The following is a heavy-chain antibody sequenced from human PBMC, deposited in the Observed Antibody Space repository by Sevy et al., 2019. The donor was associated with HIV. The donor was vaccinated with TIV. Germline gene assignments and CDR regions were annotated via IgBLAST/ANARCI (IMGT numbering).Heavy chain of an antibody. CDR2: ISAYNGNT. D-gene: IGHD3-9*01. CDR3: ARETSPTPGTGYQY. V-gene: IGHV1-18*01. Sequence: ASVKVSCKAPGYTFTSYGISWVRQAPGQGLEWMGWISAYNGNTNYAQKLQGRVTMTTDTSTSTAYMELRSLRSDDTAVYYCARETSPTPGTGYQYWGQGTLVTVSS. CDR1: GYTFTSYG. J-gene: IGHJ4*02.